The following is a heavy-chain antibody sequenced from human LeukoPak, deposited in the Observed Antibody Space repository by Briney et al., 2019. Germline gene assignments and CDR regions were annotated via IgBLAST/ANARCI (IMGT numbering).Heavy chain of an antibody. CDR1: GYTFISYY. CDR3: ARDPYSNYYFDY. J-gene: IGHJ4*02. D-gene: IGHD4-11*01. Sequence: ASVKVSCKASGYTFISYYMHWVRQAPGQGLEWMGIINPSGGSTRYAQKFQGRGTMTRDTSTSTVYMELSSLRSEDTAVYYCARDPYSNYYFDYWGQGTLVTVSS. CDR2: INPSGGST. V-gene: IGHV1-46*01.